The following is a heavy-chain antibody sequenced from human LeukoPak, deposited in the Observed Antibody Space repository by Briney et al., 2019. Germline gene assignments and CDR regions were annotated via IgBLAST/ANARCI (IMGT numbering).Heavy chain of an antibody. Sequence: ASVKVSCKASGYTFTSYDINWVRQATGQGLEWMGWMNPNSGNTGYAQKFQGRVTITRNTSISTAYMELSSLRSEDTAVYYCARGVLLWFGESPYYFDYWGQGTLVTVSS. CDR2: MNPNSGNT. J-gene: IGHJ4*02. CDR3: ARGVLLWFGESPYYFDY. D-gene: IGHD3-10*01. V-gene: IGHV1-8*03. CDR1: GYTFTSYD.